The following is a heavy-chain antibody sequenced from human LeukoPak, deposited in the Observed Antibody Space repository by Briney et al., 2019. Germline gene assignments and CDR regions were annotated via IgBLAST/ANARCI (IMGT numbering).Heavy chain of an antibody. D-gene: IGHD5-12*01. V-gene: IGHV3-23*01. CDR2: VIGSSGST. Sequence: GGSLRLSCAASGFTLSNYAMNWVRQAPGKGLEWVSVVIGSSGSTDYADSVKGRFTISRDNSKYTLYLEMNSLRAEDTAIYYCAKGGYDYIEIGYFDYWGQGTLVTVSS. J-gene: IGHJ4*02. CDR1: GFTLSNYA. CDR3: AKGGYDYIEIGYFDY.